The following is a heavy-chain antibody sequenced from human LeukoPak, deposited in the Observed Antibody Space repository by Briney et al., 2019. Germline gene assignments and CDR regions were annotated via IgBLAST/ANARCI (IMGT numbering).Heavy chain of an antibody. CDR2: IKQDGSQI. Sequence: AGGSLRLSCAASGFTFRNYWMSWVRQAPGKGLEWVANIKQDGSQIYYVDSLKGRFTISRDNTQSSVYLEMDSLRVDDTAVYYCARIGYSSSSFDYWGQGTLVIVSS. V-gene: IGHV3-7*01. J-gene: IGHJ4*02. D-gene: IGHD6-13*01. CDR3: ARIGYSSSSFDY. CDR1: GFTFRNYW.